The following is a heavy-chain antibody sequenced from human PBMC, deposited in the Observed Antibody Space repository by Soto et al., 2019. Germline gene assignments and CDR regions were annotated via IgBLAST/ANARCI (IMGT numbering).Heavy chain of an antibody. D-gene: IGHD5-12*01. V-gene: IGHV2-26*01. CDR2: IFSNDEK. Sequence: QVTLKESGPVLVKPTETLTLTCTVSGFSLSNARMGVSWIRQPPGKALEWLAHIFSNDEKSYSTSLKSRLTISKDTSERQVVLTMTNMDPVDTATYYYARTTTNIVATTAHFDYWGQGTLVTVSS. CDR3: ARTTTNIVATTAHFDY. CDR1: GFSLSNARMG. J-gene: IGHJ4*02.